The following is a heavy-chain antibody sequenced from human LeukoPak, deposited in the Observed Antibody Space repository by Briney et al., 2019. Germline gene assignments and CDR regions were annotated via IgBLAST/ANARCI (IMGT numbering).Heavy chain of an antibody. J-gene: IGHJ6*03. V-gene: IGHV1-69*06. Sequence: SVKVSCKASGGTFTSYAISWVRQAPGQGLEWMGGIIPMFGTTNYAQNFQGRVTITADKSTSTAYMELSSLKSEDTAVYYCARAIRGSKIASRYYLYYMDVWGKGTTVTVSS. D-gene: IGHD1-26*01. CDR1: GGTFTSYA. CDR2: IIPMFGTT. CDR3: ARAIRGSKIASRYYLYYMDV.